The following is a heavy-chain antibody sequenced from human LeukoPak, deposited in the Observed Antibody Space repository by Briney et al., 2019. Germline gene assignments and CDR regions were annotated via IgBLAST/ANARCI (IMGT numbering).Heavy chain of an antibody. D-gene: IGHD5-18*01. CDR3: ARHLSGITGYTYGRGIDY. J-gene: IGHJ4*02. CDR1: GFTFSSYW. CDR2: IKKDGSEK. V-gene: IGHV3-7*01. Sequence: GGSLRLSCAASGFTFSSYWMSWVRQAPGKGLEWVANIKKDGSEKYYVDSVKGRFTISRDNAKKSLYLQMNSLRAEDTAVYYCARHLSGITGYTYGRGIDYWGQGTLLTVSS.